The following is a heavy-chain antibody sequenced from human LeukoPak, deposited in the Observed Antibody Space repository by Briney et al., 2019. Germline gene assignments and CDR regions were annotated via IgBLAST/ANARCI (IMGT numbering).Heavy chain of an antibody. CDR3: ARKLLQYDRDGPSFDY. D-gene: IGHD5-24*01. CDR2: ISGDSRTT. J-gene: IGHJ4*02. V-gene: IGHV3-23*01. Sequence: GGSLRLSCAAPGFTFSSYALSWVPPAPGKGLEWGSAISGDSRTTYYTDSAKGRFTISRDNSKFTLYLQLNSLRAEDTAVYYCARKLLQYDRDGPSFDYWGQGTLVTVSS. CDR1: GFTFSSYA.